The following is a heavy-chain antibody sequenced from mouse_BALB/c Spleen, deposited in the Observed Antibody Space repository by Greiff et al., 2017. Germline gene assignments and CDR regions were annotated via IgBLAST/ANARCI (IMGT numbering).Heavy chain of an antibody. V-gene: IGHV1S56*01. J-gene: IGHJ1*01. CDR2: IYPGNVNT. Sequence: VQLQQSGPELVKPGASVRISCKASGYTFTSYYIHWVKQRPGQGLEWIGWIYPGNVNTKYNEKFKGKATLTADKSSSTAYMQLSSLTSEDSAVYFCARGGTTVVARSYWYFDVWGAGTTVTVSS. CDR1: GYTFTSYY. CDR3: ARGGTTVVARSYWYFDV. D-gene: IGHD1-1*01.